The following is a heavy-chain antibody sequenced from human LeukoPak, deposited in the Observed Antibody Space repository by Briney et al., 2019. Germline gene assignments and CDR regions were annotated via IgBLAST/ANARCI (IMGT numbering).Heavy chain of an antibody. CDR3: ARGHYDVLAASYKWAPDY. J-gene: IGHJ4*02. Sequence: GGSLRLSCAASGFTFNTFNMNWVRQAPGKGLEWVSSITSGGDYIYYADSVKGRFTTSRDNAKNSLSLQLNSLRVEDMAVYYCARGHYDVLAASYKWAPDYWGQGTLVTVSS. D-gene: IGHD3-9*01. CDR2: ITSGGDYI. V-gene: IGHV3-21*01. CDR1: GFTFNTFN.